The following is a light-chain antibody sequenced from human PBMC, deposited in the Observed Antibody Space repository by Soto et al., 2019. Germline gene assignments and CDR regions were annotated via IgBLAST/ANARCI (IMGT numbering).Light chain of an antibody. CDR3: QQRVNWPPT. V-gene: IGKV3-11*01. Sequence: ETVLTQSPARLSLSPGERATLSCRAGQSVSDSLACYHQQPGQPPRLLFFDASTRVTGVPARFSAGGSGTDFTLIISNLEPEDFAVYYCQQRVNWPPTFGGGTKVEI. J-gene: IGKJ4*02. CDR1: QSVSDS. CDR2: DAS.